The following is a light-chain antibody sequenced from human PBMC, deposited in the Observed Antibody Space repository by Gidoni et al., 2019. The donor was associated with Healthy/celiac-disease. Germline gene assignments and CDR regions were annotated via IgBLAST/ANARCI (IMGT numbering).Light chain of an antibody. Sequence: EIVLPPSPATLSLSPGERATLSCRASHSVSSYLAWYQQKPGQAPRLLIYAASNRSTGIPARFSGSGSCTDFTLTIISLEPEDFAVYYCQQRSNWPPLITFGQGTRLEMK. J-gene: IGKJ5*01. CDR1: HSVSSY. V-gene: IGKV3-11*01. CDR3: QQRSNWPPLIT. CDR2: AAS.